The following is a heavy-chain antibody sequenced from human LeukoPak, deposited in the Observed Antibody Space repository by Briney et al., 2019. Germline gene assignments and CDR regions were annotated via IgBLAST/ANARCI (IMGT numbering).Heavy chain of an antibody. Sequence: GGSLRLPCAASTFTFSNYWMHWVRQAPGKGLVWVSRIKIDGRSISYADSVKGRLTISRDNAKNTLYLQMNSLRAEDTAVYYCARVPATGTAFDDWGQGTLVTVSS. CDR2: IKIDGRSI. CDR3: ARVPATGTAFDD. D-gene: IGHD6-13*01. V-gene: IGHV3-74*01. CDR1: TFTFSNYW. J-gene: IGHJ4*02.